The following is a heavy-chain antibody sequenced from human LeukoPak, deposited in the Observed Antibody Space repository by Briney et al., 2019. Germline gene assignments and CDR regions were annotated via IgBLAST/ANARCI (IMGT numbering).Heavy chain of an antibody. CDR2: IYYSGST. CDR3: ARAKVTTVSDY. D-gene: IGHD4-17*01. V-gene: IGHV4-59*01. CDR1: GDSISNYY. J-gene: IGHJ4*02. Sequence: PSETLSLICTVSGDSISNYYWSWIRQPPGKGLEWIGYIYYSGSTNYNPSLKSRVTISVDTSKNQFSLKLSSVTAADTAVYYCARAKVTTVSDYWGQGTLVTVSS.